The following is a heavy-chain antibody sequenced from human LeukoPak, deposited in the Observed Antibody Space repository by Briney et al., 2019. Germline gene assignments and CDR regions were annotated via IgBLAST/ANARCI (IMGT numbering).Heavy chain of an antibody. Sequence: PSGTLSLTCSVSGGSISNNNWWSWVRQSPGKGLEWIGNIYHSGTTHYNPSLKSRATISVDKSKNQSSLKLNSVTAADTAVYYCAIKPPSGWFGTGWLDPWGQGTLVTVSS. CDR1: GGSISNNNW. D-gene: IGHD3-10*01. CDR2: IYHSGTT. V-gene: IGHV4-4*02. J-gene: IGHJ5*02. CDR3: AIKPPSGWFGTGWLDP.